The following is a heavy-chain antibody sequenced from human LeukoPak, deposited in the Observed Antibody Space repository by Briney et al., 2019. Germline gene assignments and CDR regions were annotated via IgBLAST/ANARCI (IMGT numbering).Heavy chain of an antibody. Sequence: ASVKVSCKASGYTFTGYYMHWVRQAPGQGLEWMGWISAHNGNTKFAQKFQGRVTMTTDTSTSTAYMELRSLRSDDTAVYYCARERQWPPHGWFDPWGQGILVTVSS. CDR3: ARERQWPPHGWFDP. V-gene: IGHV1-18*04. CDR2: ISAHNGNT. D-gene: IGHD6-19*01. CDR1: GYTFTGYY. J-gene: IGHJ5*02.